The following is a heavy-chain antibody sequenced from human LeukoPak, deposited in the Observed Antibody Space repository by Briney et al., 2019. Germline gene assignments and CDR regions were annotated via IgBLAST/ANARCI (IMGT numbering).Heavy chain of an antibody. D-gene: IGHD6-13*01. V-gene: IGHV3-66*01. CDR2: IYSGDST. CDR3: ARDLAAAGTSL. J-gene: IGHJ6*02. Sequence: GGSLRLSCAASGFTVSSNYMSWVRQAPGKGLEWVSVIYSGDSTYYADSVKGRFTISRDNSKNTLYLQMNSLRAEDTAVYYCARDLAAAGTSLWGQGTTVTVSS. CDR1: GFTVSSNY.